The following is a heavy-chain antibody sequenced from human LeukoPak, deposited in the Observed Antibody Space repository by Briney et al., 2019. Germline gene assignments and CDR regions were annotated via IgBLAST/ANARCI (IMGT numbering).Heavy chain of an antibody. D-gene: IGHD3-10*01. V-gene: IGHV3-23*01. Sequence: GGSLRLSCAVSGITLSNYGMSWVRQAPGKGLEWVAGISDSGGSTNYADSVKGRFTISRDNAKNTLYLQMNSLRAEDTAVYFCAKRGVVIRVILVGFHKQAYYFDSWGQGALVTVAS. CDR1: GITLSNYG. J-gene: IGHJ4*02. CDR2: ISDSGGST. CDR3: AKRGVVIRVILVGFHKQAYYFDS.